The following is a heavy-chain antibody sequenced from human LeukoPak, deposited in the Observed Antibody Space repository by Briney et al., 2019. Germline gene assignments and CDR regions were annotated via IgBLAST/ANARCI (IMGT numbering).Heavy chain of an antibody. V-gene: IGHV4-39*07. CDR2: IYYSGNT. CDR3: ARDGTTVSPAV. D-gene: IGHD4-17*01. CDR1: GGSISSTSYY. Sequence: PSETLSLTCTVSGGSISSTSYYWGWIRQPPGKGLEWIGSIYYSGNTYYNPSLKSRVTISVDTSKNQFSLNLSFVTAADTAVYYCARDGTTVSPAVWGKGTTVTVSS. J-gene: IGHJ6*04.